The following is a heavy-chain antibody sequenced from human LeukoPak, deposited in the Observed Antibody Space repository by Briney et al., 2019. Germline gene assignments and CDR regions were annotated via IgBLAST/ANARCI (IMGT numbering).Heavy chain of an antibody. CDR2: INTDGSST. J-gene: IGHJ4*02. CDR3: ARVAKGAFDY. Sequence: GGSLRLSCAASGFNFSDYYMDWVRQAPGKGLVWVSRINTDGSSTSYADSVKGRFTISRDNAKNTLYLQMNSLRAEDTAVYYCARVAKGAFDYWGQGTLVTVSS. V-gene: IGHV3-74*01. CDR1: GFNFSDYY. D-gene: IGHD5-12*01.